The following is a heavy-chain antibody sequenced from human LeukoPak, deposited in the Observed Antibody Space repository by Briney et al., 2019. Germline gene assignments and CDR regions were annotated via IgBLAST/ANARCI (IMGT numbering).Heavy chain of an antibody. V-gene: IGHV1-18*01. J-gene: IGHJ4*02. CDR2: ISAYNGNT. CDR1: GYTFTSYG. CDR3: AREYDYTMY. D-gene: IGHD4-11*01. Sequence: ASVKVSCKDSGYTFTSYGISWVRQAPGQGLEWMGWISAYNGNTNYAQKFQGRVTITRDTSASTAYMELSSLRSEDTAVYYCAREYDYTMYWGQGTLVTVSS.